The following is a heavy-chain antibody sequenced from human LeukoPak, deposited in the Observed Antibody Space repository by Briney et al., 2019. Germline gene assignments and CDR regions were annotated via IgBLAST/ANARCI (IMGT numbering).Heavy chain of an antibody. Sequence: GASLQISCKGSGYSFASFWIGWVRQLPGKGLEGMGVIYPADSDTRYSPSFQGQVTISADKSTSTAYLQWSTLKASDTAIYYCARQSAAAQYTNWFDPWGQGTLVTVSS. CDR1: GYSFASFW. V-gene: IGHV5-51*01. D-gene: IGHD2-2*01. J-gene: IGHJ5*02. CDR2: IYPADSDT. CDR3: ARQSAAAQYTNWFDP.